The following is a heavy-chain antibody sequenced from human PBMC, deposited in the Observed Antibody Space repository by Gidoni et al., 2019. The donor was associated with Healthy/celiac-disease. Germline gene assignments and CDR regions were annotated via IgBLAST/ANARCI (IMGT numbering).Heavy chain of an antibody. CDR1: GFTFSSYG. D-gene: IGHD5-12*01. CDR2: ISYDGSNK. J-gene: IGHJ4*02. CDR3: AKDLPSELATLDY. Sequence: QVQLVESGGGVVQPGRSLRLSCAASGFTFSSYGMHWVRQAPGKGLEWVAVISYDGSNKYYADSVKGRFTISRDNSKNTLYLQMNSLRAEDTAVYYCAKDLPSELATLDYWGQGTLVTVSS. V-gene: IGHV3-30*18.